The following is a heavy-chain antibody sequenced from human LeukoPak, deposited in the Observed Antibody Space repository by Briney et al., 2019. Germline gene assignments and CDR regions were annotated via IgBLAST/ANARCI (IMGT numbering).Heavy chain of an antibody. CDR2: INHSGST. CDR1: GGSFTGYY. D-gene: IGHD3-10*01. Sequence: SETLSLTCAVYGGSFTGYYWSWIRQPPGKGVEWGGEINHSGSTNYNPSLKSRVTTSVDTSKNQFSLKLSSVTAADTAVYYCARGEYYGSGSYPYWGQGTLVTVSS. CDR3: ARGEYYGSGSYPY. J-gene: IGHJ4*02. V-gene: IGHV4-34*01.